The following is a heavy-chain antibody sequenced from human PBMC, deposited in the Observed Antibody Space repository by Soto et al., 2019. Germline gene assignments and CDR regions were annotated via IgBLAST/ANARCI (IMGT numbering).Heavy chain of an antibody. Sequence: SETLSLTCTVSGGSISSGGYYWSWIRQPPGKGLEWIGYIYYSGSTNYNPSLKSRVTISVDTSKNQFSLKLSSVTAADTAVYYCARDRRPTNYYGSGSYWSYFDYWGQGTLVTVSS. CDR1: GGSISSGGYY. D-gene: IGHD3-10*01. V-gene: IGHV4-61*08. CDR2: IYYSGST. CDR3: ARDRRPTNYYGSGSYWSYFDY. J-gene: IGHJ4*02.